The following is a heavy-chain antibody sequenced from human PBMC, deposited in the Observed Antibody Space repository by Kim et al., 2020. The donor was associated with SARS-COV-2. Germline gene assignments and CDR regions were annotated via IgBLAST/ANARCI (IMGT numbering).Heavy chain of an antibody. J-gene: IGHJ6*02. CDR3: ARSIAVAMKYYYYGMDV. Sequence: SETLSLTCAVSGGSISSSNWWSWVRQPPGKGLEWIGEIYHSGSTNYNPSLKSRVTISVDKSKNQFSLKLSSVTAADTAVYYCARSIAVAMKYYYYGMDVWGQGTTVTVSS. CDR2: IYHSGST. D-gene: IGHD6-19*01. CDR1: GGSISSSNW. V-gene: IGHV4-4*02.